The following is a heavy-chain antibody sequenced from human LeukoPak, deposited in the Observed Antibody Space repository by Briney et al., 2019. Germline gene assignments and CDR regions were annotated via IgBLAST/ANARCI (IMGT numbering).Heavy chain of an antibody. J-gene: IGHJ3*01. CDR2: IYYSGST. Sequence: PSETLSLTCTVSGGSISSYYWSWIRQPPGKGLEWIGYIYYSGSTNYNPSLKSRVTISVDTSKNQFSLKLRSVTAADTAVFYCARGTSMVRGVRDDAFDLWGQGTMVTVSS. V-gene: IGHV4-59*01. CDR1: GGSISSYY. D-gene: IGHD3-10*01. CDR3: ARGTSMVRGVRDDAFDL.